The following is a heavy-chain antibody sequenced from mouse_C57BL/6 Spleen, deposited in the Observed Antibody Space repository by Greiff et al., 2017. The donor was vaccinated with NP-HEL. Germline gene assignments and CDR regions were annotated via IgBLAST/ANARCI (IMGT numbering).Heavy chain of an antibody. J-gene: IGHJ2*01. CDR2: IDPETGGT. CDR3: TGDDYDY. Sequence: VQLQESGAELVRPGASVTLSCKASGYTFTDYEMHWVKQTPVHGLEWIGAIDPETGGTAYNQKFKGKAILTADKSSSTAYMELRSLTSEDSAVYYCTGDDYDYWGQGTTLTVSS. V-gene: IGHV1-15*01. CDR1: GYTFTDYE. D-gene: IGHD2-4*01.